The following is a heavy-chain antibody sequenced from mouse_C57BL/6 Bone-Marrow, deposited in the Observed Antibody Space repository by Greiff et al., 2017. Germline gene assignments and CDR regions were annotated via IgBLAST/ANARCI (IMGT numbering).Heavy chain of an antibody. V-gene: IGHV1-5*01. CDR1: GYTFTSYW. D-gene: IGHD2-1*01. J-gene: IGHJ3*01. CDR3: TGAIYYGNFPFAY. CDR2: IYPGNGDT. Sequence: VQLQQSGTVLARPGASVKMSCKTSGYTFTSYWMHWVKQRPGQGLEWIGAIYPGNGDTSYNQKFKGKAKLTAVTSASTAYMALTSLMNESSAVYYCTGAIYYGNFPFAYWGQGTLVTVSA.